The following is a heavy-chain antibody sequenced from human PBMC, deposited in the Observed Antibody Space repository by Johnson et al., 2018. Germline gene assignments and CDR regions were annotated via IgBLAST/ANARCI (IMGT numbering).Heavy chain of an antibody. CDR3: AKEMTTDAFDI. CDR1: GFTFSSYG. Sequence: VQLLESGGGVVQPRRSLRLSCAASGFTFSSYGMHWVRQAPGKGLEWVAVISYDGSNKYYADSVKGRFTISRDNSKNTLYLQMNSLRAEDTAVYYCAKEMTTDAFDIGGQGTMVTVSS. D-gene: IGHD4-17*01. V-gene: IGHV3-30*18. CDR2: ISYDGSNK. J-gene: IGHJ3*02.